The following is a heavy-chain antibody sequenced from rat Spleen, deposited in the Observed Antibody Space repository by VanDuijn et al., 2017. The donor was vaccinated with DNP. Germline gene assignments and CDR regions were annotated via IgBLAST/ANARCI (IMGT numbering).Heavy chain of an antibody. V-gene: IGHV5S13*01. D-gene: IGHD1-7*01. CDR2: ISIGGGNT. J-gene: IGHJ2*01. CDR3: ARHPQTTGIPDY. Sequence: EVQLVKSGGGLVQPGRSLKLSCAASGFTFSNYGMAWVRQAPTKGLEWVASISIGGGNTYYRDSVKGRFSISRDNAKNTQYLQMDSLRSEDTATYYCARHPQTTGIPDYWGQGVMVTVSS. CDR1: GFTFSNYG.